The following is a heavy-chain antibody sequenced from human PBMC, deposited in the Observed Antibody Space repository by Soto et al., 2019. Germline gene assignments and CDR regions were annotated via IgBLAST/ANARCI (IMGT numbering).Heavy chain of an antibody. CDR3: ARQSTSAPKDY. J-gene: IGHJ4*01. CDR1: GYSFTSYW. CDR2: IYPGDSDT. Sequence: ESLKISCKGSGYSFTSYWIGWVRQMPGKGLEWMGIIYPGDSDTRYSPSFQGQVTISADKSISTAFLQWNSLKASDNAIYFCARQSTSAPKDYWGQGTLVTVSS. V-gene: IGHV5-51*01. D-gene: IGHD3-10*01.